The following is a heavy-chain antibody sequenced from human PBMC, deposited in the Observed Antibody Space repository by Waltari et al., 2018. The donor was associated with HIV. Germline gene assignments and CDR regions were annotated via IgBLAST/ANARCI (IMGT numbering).Heavy chain of an antibody. CDR1: GYKFTSFY. CDR2: IYPRDGSS. CDR3: ARRASYYDFWGGFSSPAPFDL. V-gene: IGHV1-46*01. J-gene: IGHJ4*02. D-gene: IGHD3-3*01. Sequence: QVHLQQSGAEVKKPGASVRISCKTSGYKFTSFYIHWVRQGPGQTLEWMGMIYPRDGSSTAGQKFQGRVTISRDTSTNTVFLDLSRLKSEDTAIYYCARRASYYDFWGGFSSPAPFDLWGQGTLVTVST.